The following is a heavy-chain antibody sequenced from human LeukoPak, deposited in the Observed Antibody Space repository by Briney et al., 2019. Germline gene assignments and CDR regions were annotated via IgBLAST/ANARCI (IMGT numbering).Heavy chain of an antibody. CDR2: INHSGST. CDR1: GGSFSGYY. J-gene: IGHJ4*02. CDR3: AREVAAVAPFGY. D-gene: IGHD6-13*01. V-gene: IGHV4-34*01. Sequence: SETLSLTCAVYGGSFSGYYWSWIRQPPGKGLEWIGEINHSGSTNYNPSLKSRPPMSVDTSKKQFSLKLSSVTAADTAVYYCAREVAAVAPFGYWGQGTLVTVSS.